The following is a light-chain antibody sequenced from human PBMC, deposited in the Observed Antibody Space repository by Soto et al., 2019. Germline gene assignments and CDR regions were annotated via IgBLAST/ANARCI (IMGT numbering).Light chain of an antibody. V-gene: IGKV3-20*01. J-gene: IGKJ3*01. Sequence: EVVLTQSPGTLSLSPWARATLSCRASPIVTINSLAWYQQKPGQPPRLLIYAASTSASAIPARFSGSGSGTDFTLTISRLQPEDFALYYCQQYCDSPFTFGPGTRVDVK. CDR2: AAS. CDR3: QQYCDSPFT. CDR1: PIVTINS.